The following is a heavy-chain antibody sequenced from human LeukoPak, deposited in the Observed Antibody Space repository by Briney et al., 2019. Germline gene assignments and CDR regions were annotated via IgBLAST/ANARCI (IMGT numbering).Heavy chain of an antibody. Sequence: SETLSLTCTVSGGSISSSRYYWGWIRQPPGKGLEWIGSFYYSGSTYYNPSLKSRVTMSVDTSKNQFSLKLSSVTAADTAVYYCSAYYYDTSAAYYFDYWGQGTLVTVSS. J-gene: IGHJ4*02. CDR1: GGSISSSRYY. V-gene: IGHV4-39*01. D-gene: IGHD3-22*01. CDR2: FYYSGST. CDR3: SAYYYDTSAAYYFDY.